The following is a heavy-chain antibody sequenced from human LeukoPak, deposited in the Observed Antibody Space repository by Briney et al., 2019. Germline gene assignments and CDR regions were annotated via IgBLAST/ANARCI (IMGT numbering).Heavy chain of an antibody. CDR2: IYHSGST. V-gene: IGHV4-4*02. J-gene: IGHJ1*01. CDR1: GGSFSSNNW. CDR3: ARAPDGVVEYFQY. D-gene: IGHD2-15*01. Sequence: PSETLSLTCAVSGGSFSSNNWWSWVRQPPGKGLEWIGEIYHSGSTKYNPSLKSRVTMSIDKSKNQFSLNLSFVTAADTAVYYCARAPDGVVEYFQYWGQGTLVTVSS.